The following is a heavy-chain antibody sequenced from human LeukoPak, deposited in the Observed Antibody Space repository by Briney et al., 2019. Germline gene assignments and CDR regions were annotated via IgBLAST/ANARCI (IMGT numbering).Heavy chain of an antibody. CDR2: IYYSGST. D-gene: IGHD3-22*01. CDR1: GGSISSGDYY. Sequence: SQTLSLTCTVSGGSISSGDYYWSWIRQPPGKGLEWIGYIYYSGSTYYNPSLKSRVTISVDTSKNQFSLKLSSVTAADTAVYYCARLWGSSGYSMYYFDYWGQGTLVTVSS. CDR3: ARLWGSSGYSMYYFDY. J-gene: IGHJ4*02. V-gene: IGHV4-30-4*08.